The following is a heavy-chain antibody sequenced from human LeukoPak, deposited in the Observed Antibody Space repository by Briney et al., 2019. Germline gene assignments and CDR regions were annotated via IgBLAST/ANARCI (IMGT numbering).Heavy chain of an antibody. D-gene: IGHD6-13*01. CDR2: INQDGSEA. J-gene: IGHJ5*02. CDR3: TXRXTSXYHWFDP. CDR1: GFTFSTSW. Sequence: GGSLRLSCAASGFTFSTSWMAWVRQAPGKGLEWVANINQDGSEAYYVDSVKGRFTISRDNAMNSLYLQMNSLRAEDTAVYYXTXRXTSXYHWFDPWGQGTLVTVSS. V-gene: IGHV3-7*01.